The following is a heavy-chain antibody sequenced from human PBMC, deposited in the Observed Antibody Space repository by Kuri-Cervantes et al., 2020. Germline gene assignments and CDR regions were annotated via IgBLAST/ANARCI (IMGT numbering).Heavy chain of an antibody. CDR1: GYTFTYRY. J-gene: IGHJ4*02. CDR3: AADGYSSGWYGY. CDR2: IVVGSGNT. D-gene: IGHD6-19*01. Sequence: SVKVSCKASGYTFTYRYLQWVRQARGQRLEWIGWIVVGSGNTNYAQKFQERVTITRDMSTSTAYMELSSLRSEDTAVYYCAADGYSSGWYGYWGQGTLVTVSS. V-gene: IGHV1-58*01.